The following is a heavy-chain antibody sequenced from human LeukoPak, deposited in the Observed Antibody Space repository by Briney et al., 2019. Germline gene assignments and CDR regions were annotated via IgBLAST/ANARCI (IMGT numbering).Heavy chain of an antibody. D-gene: IGHD4-17*01. V-gene: IGHV4-39*07. Sequence: PSETLSLTCTVSGGSISSSSYYWGWIRQPPGKGLEWIGSIYYSGSTYYNPSLKSRVTISVDTSKNQFSLKLSSVTAADTAVYYCAYGRLRGFDYWGQGTLVTVSS. CDR2: IYYSGST. CDR3: AYGRLRGFDY. J-gene: IGHJ4*02. CDR1: GGSISSSSYY.